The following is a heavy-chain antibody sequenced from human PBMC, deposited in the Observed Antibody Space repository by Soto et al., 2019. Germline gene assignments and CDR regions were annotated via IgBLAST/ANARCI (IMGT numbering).Heavy chain of an antibody. CDR1: GGTFSSYT. D-gene: IGHD4-4*01. J-gene: IGHJ4*02. V-gene: IGHV1-69*02. CDR2: IIPILGIA. Sequence: QVQLVQSGAEVKKPGSSVKVSCKASGGTFSSYTISWVRQAPGQGLEWMGRIIPILGIANYAQKFQGRVTITADKYTSTDYMELSSLRSEDTAVYYCARVGGIYSNYYFDYWGQGTLVTVSS. CDR3: ARVGGIYSNYYFDY.